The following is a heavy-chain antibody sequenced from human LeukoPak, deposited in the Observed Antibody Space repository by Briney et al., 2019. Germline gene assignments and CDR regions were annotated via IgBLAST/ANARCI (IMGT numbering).Heavy chain of an antibody. D-gene: IGHD6-19*01. V-gene: IGHV1-46*01. CDR2: INPTSGST. CDR3: ARDGGYSSGYYRGLY. CDR1: GYTFTSYF. Sequence: ASVKLSSVASGYTFTSYFLHWVRQAPGQGRGWVGLINPTSGSTTYTQKFLGRVTVSRDRTTSTVYMELNSLRSEDTAVYYCARDGGYSSGYYRGLYWGQGTLVTVAS. J-gene: IGHJ4*02.